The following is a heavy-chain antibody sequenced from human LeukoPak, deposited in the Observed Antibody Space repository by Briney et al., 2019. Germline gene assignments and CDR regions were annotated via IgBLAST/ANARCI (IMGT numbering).Heavy chain of an antibody. J-gene: IGHJ4*02. CDR1: GFTFSSYA. CDR3: AKDSTNWGLEFGYFDY. Sequence: PGGSLRLSCAASGFTFSSYAMSWVRQAPGKGLEWVSAISGSGGSTYYADSVKGRFTISRDNSKNTLYLQKNSLRAEDTAVYYCAKDSTNWGLEFGYFDYWGQGTLVTVSS. CDR2: ISGSGGST. V-gene: IGHV3-23*01. D-gene: IGHD7-27*01.